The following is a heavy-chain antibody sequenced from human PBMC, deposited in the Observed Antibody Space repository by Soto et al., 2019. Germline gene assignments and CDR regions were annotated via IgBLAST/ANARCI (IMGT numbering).Heavy chain of an antibody. D-gene: IGHD3-9*01. J-gene: IGHJ6*02. CDR3: ARQGDDILTGYYTLPGYYYGMDV. CDR2: IDPSDSYT. CDR1: GYSFTSYW. V-gene: IGHV5-10-1*01. Sequence: GESLKISCKGSGYSFTSYWISWVRQMSGKGLEWMGRIDPSDSYTNYSPSFQGHVTISADKSISTAYLQWSSLKASDTAMYYCARQGDDILTGYYTLPGYYYGMDVWGQGTTVTVSS.